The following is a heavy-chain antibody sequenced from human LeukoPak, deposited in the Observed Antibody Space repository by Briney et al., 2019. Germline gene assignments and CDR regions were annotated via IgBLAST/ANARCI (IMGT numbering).Heavy chain of an antibody. CDR3: ARARDGYNIDY. Sequence: SETLSLTCAVYGGSFSGYYWSWIRQPPGKGLEWIGEINHSGSTNYNPSLKSRVTISVDTSKNQFSLKLSSVTAADTAVYYCARARDGYNIDYWGQGTMVTVSS. J-gene: IGHJ4*02. D-gene: IGHD5-24*01. CDR2: INHSGST. CDR1: GGSFSGYY. V-gene: IGHV4-34*01.